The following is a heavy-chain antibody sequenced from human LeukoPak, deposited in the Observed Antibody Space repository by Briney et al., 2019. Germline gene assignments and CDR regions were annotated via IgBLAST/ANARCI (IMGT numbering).Heavy chain of an antibody. J-gene: IGHJ6*02. V-gene: IGHV3-23*01. CDR1: GFTFSSYA. D-gene: IGHD3-3*01. Sequence: GGSLRLSCVASGFTFSSYAMAWLRQAPGKGPEGVSSISISGDRTYYADSVKGRFTISRDDSKNTLSLQMNSLRAEDTAVYYCAKILEKFTTSYYYGVDVWGQGTTVTVSS. CDR2: ISISGDRT. CDR3: AKILEKFTTSYYYGVDV.